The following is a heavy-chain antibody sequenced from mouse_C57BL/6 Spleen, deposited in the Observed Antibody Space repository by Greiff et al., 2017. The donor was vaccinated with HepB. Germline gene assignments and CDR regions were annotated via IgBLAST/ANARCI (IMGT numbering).Heavy chain of an antibody. V-gene: IGHV1-82*01. CDR3: ARNSYDYDAEFAY. Sequence: QVQLKQSGPELVKPGASVKISCKASGYAFSSSWMNWVKQRPGKGLEWIGRIYPGDGDTNYNGKFKGKATLTADKSSSTAYMQLSSLTSEDSAVYFCARNSYDYDAEFAYWGQGTLVTVSA. J-gene: IGHJ3*01. CDR1: GYAFSSSW. D-gene: IGHD2-4*01. CDR2: IYPGDGDT.